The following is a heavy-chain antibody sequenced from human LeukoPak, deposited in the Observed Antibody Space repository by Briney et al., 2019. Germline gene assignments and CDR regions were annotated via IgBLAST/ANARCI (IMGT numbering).Heavy chain of an antibody. CDR1: GGSISSGDYY. Sequence: PSETLSLTCTVSGGSISSGDYYWSWIRQPPGKGLEWIGYIYYSGSTYYNPSLKSRVTISVDTSKNQFSLKLSSVTAADTAVYYCARVYYDFWSGNYPDWFDPWGQGTLVTVSS. J-gene: IGHJ5*02. CDR3: ARVYYDFWSGNYPDWFDP. D-gene: IGHD3-3*01. CDR2: IYYSGST. V-gene: IGHV4-30-4*01.